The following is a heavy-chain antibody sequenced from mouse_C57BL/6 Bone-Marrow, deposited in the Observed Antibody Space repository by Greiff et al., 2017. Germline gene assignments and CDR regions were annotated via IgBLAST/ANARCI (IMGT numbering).Heavy chain of an antibody. V-gene: IGHV5-15*01. CDR3: ARHLGYAMDY. CDR2: ISNLAYSI. J-gene: IGHJ4*01. D-gene: IGHD4-1*01. Sequence: EVQRVESGGGLVQPGGSLKLSCAASGFTFSDYGMAWVRQAPRKGPGWVAFISNLAYSIYYADTVTGRFTISRENAKNTLYLEMSSLRAEDTAMYYCARHLGYAMDYWGQGTSVTVSS. CDR1: GFTFSDYG.